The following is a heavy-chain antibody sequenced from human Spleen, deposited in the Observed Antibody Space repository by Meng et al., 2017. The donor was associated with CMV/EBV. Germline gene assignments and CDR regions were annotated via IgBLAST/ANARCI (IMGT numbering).Heavy chain of an antibody. J-gene: IGHJ4*02. D-gene: IGHD5-24*01. CDR2: IYHSGNT. Sequence: SGVSISSSNWWSWVRQPPGQGLEWIGEIYHSGNTNYNPSLKSRLTMSVDKSKNHFSLKLTSVTAADTAVYYCARGPRRRWELPFDYWGQGTTVTVSS. CDR3: ARGPRRRWELPFDY. CDR1: GVSISSSNW. V-gene: IGHV4-4*02.